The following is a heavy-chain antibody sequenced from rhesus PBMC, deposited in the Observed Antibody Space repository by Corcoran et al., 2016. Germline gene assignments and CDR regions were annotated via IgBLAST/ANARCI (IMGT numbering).Heavy chain of an antibody. V-gene: IGHV4-165*01. CDR1: GGSFSGYS. J-gene: IGHJ4*01. CDR3: ARVGSGYYGGHFDY. D-gene: IGHD3-28*01. Sequence: QVQLQESGPGLVKPSETLSLTCAVSGGSFSGYSWGWIRQPPGKGLEWIGYISGSSGSTDYNPSLKSRVTISTDTSKNQFSLKLSSVTAADTAVYYCARVGSGYYGGHFDYWGQGVLVTVSS. CDR2: ISGSSGST.